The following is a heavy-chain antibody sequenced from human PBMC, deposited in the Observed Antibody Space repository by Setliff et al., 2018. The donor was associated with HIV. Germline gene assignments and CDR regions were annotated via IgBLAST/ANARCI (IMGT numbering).Heavy chain of an antibody. CDR3: ARDPGARWSDP. CDR2: ISSSGTTI. Sequence: KPGGSLRLSCAASGFPFNEYYMSWIRQAPGKGLEWISYISSSGTTIYYADSVKGRFTISRDNAKNSLYLQMNGLKADDTGVYYCARDPGARWSDPWGQGTLVTVSS. CDR1: GFPFNEYY. V-gene: IGHV3-11*04. D-gene: IGHD2-15*01. J-gene: IGHJ5*02.